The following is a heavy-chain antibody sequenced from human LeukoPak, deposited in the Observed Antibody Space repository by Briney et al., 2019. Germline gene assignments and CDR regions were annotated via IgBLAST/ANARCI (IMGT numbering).Heavy chain of an antibody. CDR3: SSLLAAAQTDYFDY. CDR1: GGSISNVDYF. J-gene: IGHJ4*02. D-gene: IGHD6-13*01. CDR2: GYFGGRT. V-gene: IGHV4-39*01. Sequence: SETLSLTCTVSGGSISNVDYFWAWVRQPPGKGLEWLGSGYFGGRTFFNSSLKSRVTISVHTSKNQFSLTLSSVTAADTAVYFCSSLLAAAQTDYFDYWGQGTKVTVSS.